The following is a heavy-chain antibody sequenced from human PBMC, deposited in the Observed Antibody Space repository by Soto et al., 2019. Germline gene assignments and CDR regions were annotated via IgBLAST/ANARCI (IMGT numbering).Heavy chain of an antibody. V-gene: IGHV4-34*01. CDR2: INHSGST. Sequence: PSETLSLTCAVYGGSFSGYYWSWIRQPPGKGLEWIGEINHSGSTNYNPSLKSRVTISVDTSKNQFSLKLSSVTAADTAVYYCARAVVVAATRRRYFDYWGQGTLVTVSS. CDR1: GGSFSGYY. J-gene: IGHJ4*02. CDR3: ARAVVVAATRRRYFDY. D-gene: IGHD2-15*01.